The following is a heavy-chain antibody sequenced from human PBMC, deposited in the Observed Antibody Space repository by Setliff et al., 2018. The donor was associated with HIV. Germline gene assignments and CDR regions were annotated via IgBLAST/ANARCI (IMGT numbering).Heavy chain of an antibody. CDR3: ARDEERRGPPGI. V-gene: IGHV1-18*01. CDR2: IGADNGNT. D-gene: IGHD1-26*01. Sequence: ASVKVSCKASGYTFTSYGITWVRQAPGQGLEWMGWIGADNGNTNYAQKFQGRLTMTEDTSTDTAYMEVSRLRSDDTAVYYCARDEERRGPPGIWGQGTMVTVSS. J-gene: IGHJ3*02. CDR1: GYTFTSYG.